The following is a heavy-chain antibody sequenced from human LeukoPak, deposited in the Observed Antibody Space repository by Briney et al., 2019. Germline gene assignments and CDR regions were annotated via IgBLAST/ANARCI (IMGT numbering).Heavy chain of an antibody. J-gene: IGHJ4*02. Sequence: QSGGSLRLSCAASGFTFSSYAMHWVRQAPGKGLEWVAVISYDRSNKYYADSVKGRFTISRDNSKNTLYLQMNSLRAEDTAVYYCAKWGLPHDYSNYEGYWGQGTLVTVSS. CDR3: AKWGLPHDYSNYEGY. CDR1: GFTFSSYA. D-gene: IGHD4-11*01. V-gene: IGHV3-30-3*02. CDR2: ISYDRSNK.